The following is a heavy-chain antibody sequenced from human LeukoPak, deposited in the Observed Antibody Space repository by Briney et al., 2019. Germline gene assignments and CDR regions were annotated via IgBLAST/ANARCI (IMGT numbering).Heavy chain of an antibody. CDR2: FFYSGST. Sequence: SETLSLTCTVSGGSISSSSYSWGWIRQPPGKGLEWIGSFFYSGSTNYNPSLKSRVTMSVDTSKNQFSLKLSSVTAADTAVYYCARVARLPAAGPYNWFDPWGQGTLVTVSS. J-gene: IGHJ5*02. D-gene: IGHD2-2*01. CDR1: GGSISSSSYS. V-gene: IGHV4-39*07. CDR3: ARVARLPAAGPYNWFDP.